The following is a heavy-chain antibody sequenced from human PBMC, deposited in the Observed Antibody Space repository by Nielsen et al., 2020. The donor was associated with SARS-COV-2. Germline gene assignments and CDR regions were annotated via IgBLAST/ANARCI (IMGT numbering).Heavy chain of an antibody. CDR1: GGSISSYY. Sequence: SETLSLTCTVSGGSISSYYWSWIRQPPGKGLEWIGYIYYSGSTYYNPSLKSRVTISVDTSKNQFSLKLSSVTAADTAVYYCARVSALGYYYGSGSPYFDYWGQGTLVTVSS. J-gene: IGHJ4*02. D-gene: IGHD3-10*01. V-gene: IGHV4-59*12. CDR3: ARVSALGYYYGSGSPYFDY. CDR2: IYYSGST.